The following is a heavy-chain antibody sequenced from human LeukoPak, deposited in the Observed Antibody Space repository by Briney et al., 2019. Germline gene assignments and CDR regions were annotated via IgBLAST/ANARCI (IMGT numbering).Heavy chain of an antibody. J-gene: IGHJ4*01. D-gene: IGHD2/OR15-2a*01. Sequence: TGGSVRLSCAASGFTFSTYAMHWVRQAPGKGLEWVALISNDVSSEYYVGSVRGRFTISRDNSKNTLFLQMNSLRAEDTAVYYCARDFLNLAIIMANWGQGKLCTVSS. CDR3: ARDFLNLAIIMAN. V-gene: IGHV3-30*03. CDR2: ISNDVSSE. CDR1: GFTFSTYA.